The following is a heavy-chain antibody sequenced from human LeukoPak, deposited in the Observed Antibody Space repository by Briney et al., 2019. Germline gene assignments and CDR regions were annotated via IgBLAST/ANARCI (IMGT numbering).Heavy chain of an antibody. CDR1: GYTFTGYY. D-gene: IGHD1-1*01. Sequence: ASVKVSCKASGYTFTGYYIHWVRQAPGQGLEWMGIINPSGGSTSYAQKFQGRVTMTRDTSTSTVYMELSSLRSEDTAVYYCASALSLGNDFDYWGQGTLVTVSS. V-gene: IGHV1-46*01. J-gene: IGHJ4*02. CDR2: INPSGGST. CDR3: ASALSLGNDFDY.